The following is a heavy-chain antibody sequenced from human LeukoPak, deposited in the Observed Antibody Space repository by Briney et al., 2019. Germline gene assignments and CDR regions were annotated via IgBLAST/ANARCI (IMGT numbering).Heavy chain of an antibody. CDR3: ARELITKADAFDI. J-gene: IGHJ3*02. D-gene: IGHD1-20*01. CDR2: FYARGNT. Sequence: SETLSLTCTVSGGSISNYDWSWIRQPAGKGLEWIGRFYARGNTNYSPSLKSRVTMSVDTSKNQLSLKLTSVTAADTAVYYCARELITKADAFDIWGQGTMVTVSS. V-gene: IGHV4-4*07. CDR1: GGSISNYD.